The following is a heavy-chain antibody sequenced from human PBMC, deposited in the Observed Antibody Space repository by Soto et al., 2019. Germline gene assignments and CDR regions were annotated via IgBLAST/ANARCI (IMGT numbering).Heavy chain of an antibody. D-gene: IGHD2-21*01. CDR1: GGSISTSRSY. Sequence: QLQLLESGPGLVKASETLSLTCNVSGGSISTSRSYWAWIRQPPGKGLEWLANIFYSGSTYYNPSLARRVTVSVDTPKHEFSLKFRSVAAADTAVYYCARQTTTGDTDLWFDPWGQGTLVTVSS. J-gene: IGHJ5*02. CDR2: IFYSGST. V-gene: IGHV4-39*01. CDR3: ARQTTTGDTDLWFDP.